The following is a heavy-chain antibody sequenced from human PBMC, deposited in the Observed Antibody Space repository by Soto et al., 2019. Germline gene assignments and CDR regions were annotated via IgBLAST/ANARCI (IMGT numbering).Heavy chain of an antibody. V-gene: IGHV4-59*08. Sequence: TSETLSLTCTVSGCSISSYYWGWVRQPPGKGLEWIGYIYYSGSTNYNPSLKSRVTISVDTSKNQFSLKLSSVTAADTAVYYCARRYGGAFDIWGQGTMVTVSS. D-gene: IGHD3-10*01. CDR1: GCSISSYY. J-gene: IGHJ3*02. CDR2: IYYSGST. CDR3: ARRYGGAFDI.